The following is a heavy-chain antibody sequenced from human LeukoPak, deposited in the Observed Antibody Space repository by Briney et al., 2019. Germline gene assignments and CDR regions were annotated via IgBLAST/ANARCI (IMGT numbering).Heavy chain of an antibody. Sequence: GASVKVSCKASGYTFTSYGISWVRQAPGQGLEWMGWISAYNGNTNYAQKLQGRVTMTTDTSTSTAYMELRSLRSDDTAVYYCARDPSGVTIFGVVIRRGRYYGVDVWGQGTTVTVSS. J-gene: IGHJ6*02. CDR2: ISAYNGNT. V-gene: IGHV1-18*01. CDR3: ARDPSGVTIFGVVIRRGRYYGVDV. CDR1: GYTFTSYG. D-gene: IGHD3-3*01.